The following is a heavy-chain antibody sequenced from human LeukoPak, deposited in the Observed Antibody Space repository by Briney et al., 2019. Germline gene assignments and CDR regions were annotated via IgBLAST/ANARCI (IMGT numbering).Heavy chain of an antibody. V-gene: IGHV3-33*01. Sequence: GGSLRLSCAAPGFTFSSYGMHWVRQAPGKGLEWVAVIWYDGSNKYYADSVKGRFTISRDNSKNTLYLQMNSLRAEDTAVYYCARDRYSSSSPFDYWGQGTLVTVSS. CDR1: GFTFSSYG. CDR2: IWYDGSNK. D-gene: IGHD6-6*01. CDR3: ARDRYSSSSPFDY. J-gene: IGHJ4*02.